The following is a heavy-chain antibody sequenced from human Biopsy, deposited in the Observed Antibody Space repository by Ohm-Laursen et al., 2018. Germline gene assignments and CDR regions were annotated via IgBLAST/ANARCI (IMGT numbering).Heavy chain of an antibody. J-gene: IGHJ1*01. CDR2: ISRTGYT. D-gene: IGHD4-23*01. CDR3: ARGSNEYGGLYFPH. V-gene: IGHV4-59*11. Sequence: PSETLSLTCTVSGGSYTGHYWTWIRQPPGKGLEWIGHISRTGYTSYKSSLKSRVTISLDTSRKHFFLRLTSLAAAETAGYYCARGSNEYGGLYFPHWGQGTLVTVSS. CDR1: GGSYTGHY.